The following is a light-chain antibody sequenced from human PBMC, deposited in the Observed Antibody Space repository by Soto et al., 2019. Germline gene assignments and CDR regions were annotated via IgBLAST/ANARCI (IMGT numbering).Light chain of an antibody. CDR3: QQSYSIPQT. J-gene: IGKJ2*01. V-gene: IGKV1-39*01. CDR2: AAS. Sequence: DIQMTQSPSSLSASVGDRVTITCGASQSVSSYLNWYQQKPGKAPNLLIYAASSLQSGVPSRSSASGPGTDFTLTISSLQPEDFPNYFFQQSYSIPQTFGPGTKLEIK. CDR1: QSVSSY.